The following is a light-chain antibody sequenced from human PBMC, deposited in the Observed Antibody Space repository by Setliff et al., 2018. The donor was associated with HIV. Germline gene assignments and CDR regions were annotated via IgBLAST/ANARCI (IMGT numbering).Light chain of an antibody. CDR2: QAT. J-gene: IGLJ1*01. CDR1: SSDVGRYNL. Sequence: QSALTQPASVSGSPGQSITISCTGTSSDVGRYNLVSWYQQHPGKAPKLMIYQATMRPSGVSNRFSGSKSGNTASLTISGLQAEDEADYYCCSNTGSNTYVFGTGTKVTVL. V-gene: IGLV2-23*01. CDR3: CSNTGSNTYV.